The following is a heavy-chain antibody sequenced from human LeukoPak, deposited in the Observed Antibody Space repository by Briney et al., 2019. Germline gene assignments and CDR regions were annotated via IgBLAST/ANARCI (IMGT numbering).Heavy chain of an antibody. V-gene: IGHV3-43*01. CDR2: ISWDGGST. CDR3: ARILYIGTYRFDH. J-gene: IGHJ4*02. CDR1: GFTFDDYS. Sequence: GGSLRLSCAASGFTFDDYSMHWVRQAPGKGLEWVSLISWDGGSTYYADSVKGRFTISRDNSKNSLYLQMNSLRVDDTAVYYCARILYIGTYRFDHWGQGALVTVSS. D-gene: IGHD1-26*01.